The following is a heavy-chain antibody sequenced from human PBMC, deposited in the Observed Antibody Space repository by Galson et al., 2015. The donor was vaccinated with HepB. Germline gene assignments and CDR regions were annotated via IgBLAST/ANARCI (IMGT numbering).Heavy chain of an antibody. CDR1: GDSVSNDRAA. V-gene: IGHV6-1*01. D-gene: IGHD4-17*01. CDR3: ARGHTTVTTLWYFDL. Sequence: CAISGDSVSNDRAAWDWIRQSPSRGLEWLGRTYYRSKWHNDYALSVQSRITINPDTSKNQFSLKLSSVTAADTAVYYCARGHTTVTTLWYFDLWGRGTLVTVSS. J-gene: IGHJ2*01. CDR2: TYYRSKWHN.